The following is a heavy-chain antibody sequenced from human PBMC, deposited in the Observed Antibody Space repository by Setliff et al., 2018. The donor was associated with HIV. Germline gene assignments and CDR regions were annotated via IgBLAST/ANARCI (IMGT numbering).Heavy chain of an antibody. J-gene: IGHJ4*02. V-gene: IGHV4-31*03. Sequence: PSETLSLTCIVSGGSISSGGYYWTWIRQYPGKGLEWIGYIYYTGSTYYNPSLKSRLTMSVDASKNQFSLKLTSVTAADTAVYCGAGAGGGLGFLDSWGQGTLVSVSS. CDR3: AGAGGGLGFLDS. D-gene: IGHD3-10*01. CDR2: IYYTGST. CDR1: GGSISSGGYY.